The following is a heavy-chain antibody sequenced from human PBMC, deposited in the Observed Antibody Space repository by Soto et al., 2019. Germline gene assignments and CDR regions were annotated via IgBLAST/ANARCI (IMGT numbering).Heavy chain of an antibody. V-gene: IGHV4-39*01. J-gene: IGHJ4*02. CDR2: IYYSGST. Sequence: QLQLQESGPGLVKPSETLSLTCTVSGGSISSSSYYWGWIRQPPGKGLEWIGSIYYSGSTYYNPSLKSRVTISVDTSKNQFSLKLSSVTAADTAVYYCARRDVWYGDYQSVQSTLDYWGQGTLVTVSS. CDR1: GGSISSSSYY. CDR3: ARRDVWYGDYQSVQSTLDY. D-gene: IGHD4-17*01.